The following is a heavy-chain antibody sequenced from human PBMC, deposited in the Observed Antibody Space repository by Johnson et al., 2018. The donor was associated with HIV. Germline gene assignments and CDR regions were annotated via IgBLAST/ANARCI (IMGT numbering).Heavy chain of an antibody. Sequence: QVQLVESGGGLVQPGGSLRLSCAASGFTVSNNYMNWVRQAPGKVLEWVTVISFAGVKKYYADSVKGRFTISRENAKNSLYLQMNSLRAEDTAVYYCARNRRGIYSSGWYGGAFDIWGQGTMVTVSS. J-gene: IGHJ3*02. D-gene: IGHD6-19*01. CDR1: GFTVSNNY. V-gene: IGHV3-30*03. CDR2: ISFAGVKK. CDR3: ARNRRGIYSSGWYGGAFDI.